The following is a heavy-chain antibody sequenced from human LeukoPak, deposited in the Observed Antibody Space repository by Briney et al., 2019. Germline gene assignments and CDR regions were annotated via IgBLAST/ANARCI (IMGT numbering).Heavy chain of an antibody. Sequence: GGSLRLSCAASGFTFSGSAMHWVRQASGKGLEWVGRIRSKANSYATAYAASVKGRFTISRDDSKNTAYLQMNSLKTEDTAVYYCTRRYYDYVWGSYYAFDIWGQGTMVTVSS. D-gene: IGHD3-16*01. CDR1: GFTFSGSA. J-gene: IGHJ3*02. CDR3: TRRYYDYVWGSYYAFDI. V-gene: IGHV3-73*01. CDR2: IRSKANSYAT.